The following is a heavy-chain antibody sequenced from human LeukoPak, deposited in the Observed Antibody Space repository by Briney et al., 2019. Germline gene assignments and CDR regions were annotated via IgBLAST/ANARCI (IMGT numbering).Heavy chain of an antibody. J-gene: IGHJ4*02. Sequence: SETLSLTCTVSGGSISSGDYYWGWIRQPPGKGLEWIGSIYHSGSTYYNPSLKSRVTLSVDTSKNLFSLKLSSVTAADTAVYYCARGATNYDFWSGYYPSWLDYWGQGTLVTVSS. D-gene: IGHD3-3*01. V-gene: IGHV4-39*07. CDR1: GGSISSGDYY. CDR2: IYHSGST. CDR3: ARGATNYDFWSGYYPSWLDY.